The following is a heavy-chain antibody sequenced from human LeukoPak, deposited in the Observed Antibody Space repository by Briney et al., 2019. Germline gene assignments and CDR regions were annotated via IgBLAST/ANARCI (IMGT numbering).Heavy chain of an antibody. J-gene: IGHJ4*02. Sequence: SETLSLTCTVSGGSISSGDYYWSWIRQPPGKGLEWIGYIYYSGSTYYNPSLKSRVTISVDTSKNQFSLKLSSVTAADTAVYYCARDLPNEGNHLDYWGQGTLVTVSS. CDR3: ARDLPNEGNHLDY. CDR2: IYYSGST. V-gene: IGHV4-30-4*01. D-gene: IGHD4-23*01. CDR1: GGSISSGDYY.